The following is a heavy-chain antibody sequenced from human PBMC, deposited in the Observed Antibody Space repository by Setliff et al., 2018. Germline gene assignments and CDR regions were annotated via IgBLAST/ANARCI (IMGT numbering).Heavy chain of an antibody. D-gene: IGHD1-26*01. CDR2: VYYSGIA. J-gene: IGHJ4*02. CDR1: GGSVTSHY. Sequence: SETLSLTCAVSGGSVTSHYWSWIRQPPGKGLEWIGYVYYSGIANYSPSLKSRLTISVDTSKNQFSLKLTSVTAADTAIYYCTRAYSGSHDYWGQETLVTVSS. CDR3: TRAYSGSHDY. V-gene: IGHV4-59*02.